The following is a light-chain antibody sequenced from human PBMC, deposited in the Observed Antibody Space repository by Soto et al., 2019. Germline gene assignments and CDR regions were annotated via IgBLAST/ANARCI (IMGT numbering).Light chain of an antibody. CDR3: QQYINYFRT. CDR2: KTS. CDR1: QSIGVW. Sequence: DIQMTQSPSTLSASVGDRVTITCRASQSIGVWLAWYQQKPGTAPKLLIDKTSTLDSGVPLRFSGSGSGTEFTLTISSLQPDDLATYYCQQYINYFRTFGQGTKVEIK. J-gene: IGKJ1*01. V-gene: IGKV1-5*03.